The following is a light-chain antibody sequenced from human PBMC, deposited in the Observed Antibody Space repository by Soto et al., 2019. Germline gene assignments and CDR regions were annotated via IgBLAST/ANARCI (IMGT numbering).Light chain of an antibody. V-gene: IGLV1-44*01. CDR3: AAWDDSLNGYV. Sequence: QSVLTHPPSASGTPGQRVTIPCFGSSSNIGSNPVNWYQQLPGTAPKLLIYSNIQRPSGIPDRYSGSKSGSSASLAISRLESGDEADYYCAAWDDSLNGYVFGTGSKDTVL. J-gene: IGLJ1*01. CDR1: SSNIGSNP. CDR2: SNI.